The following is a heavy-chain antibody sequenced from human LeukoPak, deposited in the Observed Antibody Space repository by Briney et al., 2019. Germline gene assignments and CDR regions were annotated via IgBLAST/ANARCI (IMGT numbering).Heavy chain of an antibody. V-gene: IGHV3-30-3*01. CDR2: ISYDGSNK. CDR3: AREIGRYGDLPGWFDP. Sequence: HPGGSLRLSCAASGFTFSSYAMHWVRQAPGKGLEWVAVISYDGSNKYYADSVKGRFTISRDNSKNTLYLQMNSLRAEDTAVYYCAREIGRYGDLPGWFDPWGEGTLVTVSS. D-gene: IGHD4-17*01. CDR1: GFTFSSYA. J-gene: IGHJ5*02.